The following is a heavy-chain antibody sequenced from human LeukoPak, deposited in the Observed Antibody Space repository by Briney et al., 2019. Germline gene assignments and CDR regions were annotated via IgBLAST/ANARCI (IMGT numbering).Heavy chain of an antibody. V-gene: IGHV3-48*04. D-gene: IGHD5-18*01. CDR2: ISSSSSTI. CDR3: ARDRMDTAMVRIDY. J-gene: IGHJ4*02. CDR1: GFTFSSYW. Sequence: PGGSLRLSCAASGFTFSSYWMSWVRQAPGKGLEWVSYISSSSSTIYYADSVKGRFTISRDNAKNSLYLQMNSLRAEDTAVYYCARDRMDTAMVRIDYWGQGALVTVSS.